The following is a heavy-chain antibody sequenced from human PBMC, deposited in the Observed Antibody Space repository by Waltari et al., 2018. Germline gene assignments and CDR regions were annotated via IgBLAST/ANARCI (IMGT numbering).Heavy chain of an antibody. Sequence: QVQLHQSGPGLVKPSQTLSLTCAISGDTVSRNNIAWNWIRQSPLRGLEWLGRTYYRSKWYNDYAVSVASRIAIVPDTSKNLFSLQLNSVTPEDTAVYYCVKMGPYNDLNGDYWGRGILVTVSS. D-gene: IGHD1-1*01. J-gene: IGHJ4*02. CDR1: GDTVSRNNIA. V-gene: IGHV6-1*01. CDR2: TYYRSKWYN. CDR3: VKMGPYNDLNGDY.